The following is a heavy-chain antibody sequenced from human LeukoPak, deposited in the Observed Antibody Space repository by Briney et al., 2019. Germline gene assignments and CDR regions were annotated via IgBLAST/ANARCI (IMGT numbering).Heavy chain of an antibody. J-gene: IGHJ3*02. CDR2: INPCVGSI. CDR3: ARGRNYYDSSRYYYDGYAVDI. CDR1: LYIFTSYY. D-gene: IGHD3-22*01. V-gene: IGHV1-46*01. Sequence: ASVKVSCKPSLYIFTSYYMYWLRQAPGQRLEGMGVINPCVGSIRYAQKFHGRVTMTRDTSTSTVYMELSSLRSEDTAVYYCARGRNYYDSSRYYYDGYAVDIWGQGTMVTVSS.